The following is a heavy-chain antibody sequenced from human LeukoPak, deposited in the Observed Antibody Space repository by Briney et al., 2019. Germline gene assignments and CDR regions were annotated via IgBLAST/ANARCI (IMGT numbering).Heavy chain of an antibody. CDR3: ARGPGLLWFGELDD. CDR2: IIPILGIA. D-gene: IGHD3-10*01. Sequence: AASVKVSCKASGGTFGSYAISWVRQAPGQGLEWMGRIIPILGIANYAQKFQGRVTITADKSTSTAYMELSSLRSEDTAVYYCARGPGLLWFGELDDWGQGTLVTVSS. V-gene: IGHV1-69*04. J-gene: IGHJ4*02. CDR1: GGTFGSYA.